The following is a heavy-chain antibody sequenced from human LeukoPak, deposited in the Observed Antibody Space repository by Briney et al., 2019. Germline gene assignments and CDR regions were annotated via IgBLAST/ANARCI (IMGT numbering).Heavy chain of an antibody. V-gene: IGHV3-48*03. CDR2: ISGSGSTI. CDR1: GFTFSSYE. J-gene: IGHJ4*02. Sequence: GGSLRLSCAASGFTFSSYEMNWVRQAPGKGLEWVPYISGSGSTINYADSVKGRFTISRDNAKNSLYLQMNSLRDEDTAFYYCARDRYYGSGTFDYWGQGTLVTVSS. D-gene: IGHD3-10*01. CDR3: ARDRYYGSGTFDY.